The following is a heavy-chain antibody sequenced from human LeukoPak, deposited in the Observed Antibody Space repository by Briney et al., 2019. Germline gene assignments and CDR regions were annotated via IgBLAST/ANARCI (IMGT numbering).Heavy chain of an antibody. CDR3: ATGGYSYGYRNFDY. Sequence: ASVKVSCKASGYTFTSYGISWVRQAPGQGLEWMGWISAYNGNTNYAQKFQGRVTMTEDTSTDTAYMELSSLRSEDTAVYYCATGGYSYGYRNFDYWGQGTLVTVSS. CDR2: ISAYNGNT. J-gene: IGHJ4*02. CDR1: GYTFTSYG. D-gene: IGHD5-18*01. V-gene: IGHV1-18*01.